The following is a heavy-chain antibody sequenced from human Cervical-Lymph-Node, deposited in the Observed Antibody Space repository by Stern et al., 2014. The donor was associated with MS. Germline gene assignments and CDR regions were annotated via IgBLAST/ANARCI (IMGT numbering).Heavy chain of an antibody. CDR1: GGTFRTYA. CDR2: IIPIGETA. J-gene: IGHJ4*02. Sequence: QMQLVQSGAEVKRPGSSVKVSCQVSGGTFRTYAISWVRQAPGPGLEWMGGIIPIGETAYYAQKCQGVITMIADESTSTAYMELTSLRSEDTAFYYCLRGRVTGTVEDYFAYWGQGTLVTVSS. V-gene: IGHV1-69*01. D-gene: IGHD1-1*01. CDR3: LRGRVTGTVEDYFAY.